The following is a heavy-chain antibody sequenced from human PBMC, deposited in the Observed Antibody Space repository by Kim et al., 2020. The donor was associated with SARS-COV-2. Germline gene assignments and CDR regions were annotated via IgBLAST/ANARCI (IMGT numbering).Heavy chain of an antibody. V-gene: IGHV3-66*01. CDR3: ARAPGDWYLDL. D-gene: IGHD1-26*01. CDR1: GFNIKDNY. J-gene: IGHJ2*01. Sequence: GGSLRLSCAASGFNIKDNYMSWVRQAPGKGLEWVSLIYSGGDTFYADSVKDRFFISRDTSKDTLFLQMNNVRADDTAIYYCARAPGDWYLDLWGRGTLVT. CDR2: IYSGGDT.